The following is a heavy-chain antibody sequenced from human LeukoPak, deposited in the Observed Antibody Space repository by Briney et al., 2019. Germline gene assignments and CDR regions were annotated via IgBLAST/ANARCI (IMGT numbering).Heavy chain of an antibody. J-gene: IGHJ6*02. CDR2: IYPGDSDT. CDR1: GYSFTSYW. D-gene: IGHD3-3*01. V-gene: IGHV5-51*01. CDR3: ARLPFTIPYYYYGMDV. Sequence: GESLKISCKGSGYSFTSYWIGWVRQMPGKGLEWMGIIYPGDSDTRYSPSFQGQVTISADKSISTAYLQWSSLKASGTAMYYCARLPFTIPYYYYGMDVWGQGTTVTVSS.